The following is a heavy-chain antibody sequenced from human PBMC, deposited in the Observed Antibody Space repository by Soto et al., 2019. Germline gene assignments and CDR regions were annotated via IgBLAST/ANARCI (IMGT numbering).Heavy chain of an antibody. CDR1: GGSISSGRYH. CDR3: ATTGGY. Sequence: QLQLQESGPGLVKPSETLSLTCTVSGGSISSGRYHWRWIRQPPGKGLEWIGSIYYSGSTYYNPSLTSRVTVSLDTSQNQFSLKLSSVTAADPAVYYCATTGGYWGQGILVTVSS. V-gene: IGHV4-39*01. D-gene: IGHD1-1*01. CDR2: IYYSGST. J-gene: IGHJ4*02.